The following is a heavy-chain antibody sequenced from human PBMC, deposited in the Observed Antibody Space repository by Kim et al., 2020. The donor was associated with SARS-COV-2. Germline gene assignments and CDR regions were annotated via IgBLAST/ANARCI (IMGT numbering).Heavy chain of an antibody. D-gene: IGHD3-16*02. CDR2: INTNTGNP. Sequence: SVKVSCKASGYTFTSYAMNWVRQAPGQGLEWMGWINTNTGNPTYAQGFTGRFVFSLDTSVSTAYLQISSLKAEDTAVYYCARALYDYVWGSYRSYYFDYWGQGTLVTVSS. J-gene: IGHJ4*02. V-gene: IGHV7-4-1*02. CDR3: ARALYDYVWGSYRSYYFDY. CDR1: GYTFTSYA.